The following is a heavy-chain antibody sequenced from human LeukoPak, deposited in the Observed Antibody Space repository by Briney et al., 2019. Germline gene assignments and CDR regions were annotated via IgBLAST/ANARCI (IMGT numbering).Heavy chain of an antibody. V-gene: IGHV4-59*01. J-gene: IGHJ6*03. D-gene: IGHD2-2*01. CDR1: GGSISSYY. Sequence: SETLSLTCTVSGGSISSYYWSWIRQPPGKGLEWIGYIYYSGSTNYNPSLKSRVTISVDTSKNQFSLELSSVTAADTAVYYCARLLLSSYYYYYYMDVWGKGTTVTISS. CDR2: IYYSGST. CDR3: ARLLLSSYYYYYYMDV.